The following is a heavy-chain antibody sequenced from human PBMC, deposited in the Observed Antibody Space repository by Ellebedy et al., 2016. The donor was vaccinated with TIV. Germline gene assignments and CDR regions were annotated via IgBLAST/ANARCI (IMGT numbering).Heavy chain of an antibody. CDR2: ITSTSDNR. Sequence: GESLKISCAASGFTFSRYSMNWVRQAPGKGLECISFITSTSDNRYYADSVKGRFTISRDNAKNSLYLQMNSLRPEDTAVYYCAFPRAGYNSGWTYWGQGTLVTVSS. V-gene: IGHV3-48*04. J-gene: IGHJ4*02. CDR1: GFTFSRYS. D-gene: IGHD6-19*01. CDR3: AFPRAGYNSGWTY.